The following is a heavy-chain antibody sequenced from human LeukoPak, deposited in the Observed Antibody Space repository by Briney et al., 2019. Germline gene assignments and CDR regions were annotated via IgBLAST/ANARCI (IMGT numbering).Heavy chain of an antibody. CDR2: IYSGGST. J-gene: IGHJ6*03. CDR3: AREKNMVRGVNYYYMDV. D-gene: IGHD3-10*01. CDR1: EFTFSSYG. V-gene: IGHV3-NL1*01. Sequence: GGSLRLSCAASEFTFSSYGMHWVRQAPGKGLEWVSVIYSGGSTYYADSVKGRFTISRDNSKNTLYLQMNSLRAEDTAVYYCAREKNMVRGVNYYYMDVWGKGTTVTISS.